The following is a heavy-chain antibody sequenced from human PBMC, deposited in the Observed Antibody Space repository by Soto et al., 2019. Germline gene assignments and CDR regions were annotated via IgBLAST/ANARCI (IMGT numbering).Heavy chain of an antibody. V-gene: IGHV1-69*01. CDR3: ARPKGSYSSGYYYFDY. CDR1: GGTFSTYA. J-gene: IGHJ4*02. D-gene: IGHD6-19*01. Sequence: QVQLVQSGAEVKQPGSSVKVSCKTSGGTFSTYAIYWVRQAPGQGLEWMGAIIPLFGTADYAQKFQGRVTLTADESTSTAYMELSSLRSEDTAVYYCARPKGSYSSGYYYFDYWGQGTLVTVSS. CDR2: IIPLFGTA.